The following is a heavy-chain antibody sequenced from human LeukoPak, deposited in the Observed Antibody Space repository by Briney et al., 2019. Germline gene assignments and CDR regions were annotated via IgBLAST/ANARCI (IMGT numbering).Heavy chain of an antibody. Sequence: PGGSLRLSCAASGFTFSSYAMHWVRQAPGKGLEWVAVISYDGSNKYYADSVKGRFTISRDNSKNTLYLQMNSLRAEDTAVYYCARDYYYDSSGTTPNFDYWGQGTLVTVSS. CDR1: GFTFSSYA. J-gene: IGHJ4*02. V-gene: IGHV3-30-3*01. CDR2: ISYDGSNK. D-gene: IGHD3-22*01. CDR3: ARDYYYDSSGTTPNFDY.